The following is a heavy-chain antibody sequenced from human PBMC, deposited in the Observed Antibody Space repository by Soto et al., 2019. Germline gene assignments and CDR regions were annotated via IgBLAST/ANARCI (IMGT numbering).Heavy chain of an antibody. CDR3: AKRETYYYDSSGYFFDY. V-gene: IGHV3-23*01. CDR1: GFTFSSYA. D-gene: IGHD3-22*01. J-gene: IGHJ4*02. CDR2: ISGSGGST. Sequence: GGSLRLSCAASGFTFSSYAMSWVRQAPGKGLEWVSAISGSGGSTYYADSVKGRFTISRDNSKNTLYLQMNSLRAEDSAVYSCAKRETYYYDSSGYFFDYWGKGTTVTVSS.